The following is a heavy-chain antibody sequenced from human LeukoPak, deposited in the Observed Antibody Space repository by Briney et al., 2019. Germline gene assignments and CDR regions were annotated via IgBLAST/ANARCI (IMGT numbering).Heavy chain of an antibody. V-gene: IGHV3-11*04. Sequence: GGSLRLSCAASGYMFSDYYMSWVRQAPEKGLEWLSYISHSGSTIYYADSVKGRFTVSRDNAKSSLYLQMNSLRAEDTAVYYCARDGGATMVRGVATYDSWGQGTLVTVSS. J-gene: IGHJ4*02. CDR3: ARDGGATMVRGVATYDS. D-gene: IGHD3-10*01. CDR2: ISHSGSTI. CDR1: GYMFSDYY.